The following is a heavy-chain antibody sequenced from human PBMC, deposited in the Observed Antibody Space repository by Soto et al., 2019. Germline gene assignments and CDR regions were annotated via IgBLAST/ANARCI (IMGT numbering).Heavy chain of an antibody. D-gene: IGHD3-3*01. J-gene: IGHJ4*02. V-gene: IGHV4-59*01. CDR3: ARERYDFWSGYYFDY. Sequence: SETLSLTCTVSGGSISSYYWSWIRQPPGKGLEWIGYIYYSGSTNYNPSLKSRVTISVDTSKNQFSLKLSSVTAADTAVYYCARERYDFWSGYYFDYWGQGTLVTVSS. CDR2: IYYSGST. CDR1: GGSISSYY.